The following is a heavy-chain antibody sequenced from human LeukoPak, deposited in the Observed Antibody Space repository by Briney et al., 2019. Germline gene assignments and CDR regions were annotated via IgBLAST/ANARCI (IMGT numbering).Heavy chain of an antibody. CDR2: INQEGSMT. Sequence: GGSLRLSCAASGFTFSSYWMSWVRQAPGKGLEWVANINQEGSMTQYVDSVKGRFTISRDNSKNTLYLQMNSLRAEDTAVYYCARSEMGSGDYWGQGTLVTVSS. CDR1: GFTFSSYW. J-gene: IGHJ4*02. V-gene: IGHV3-7*01. D-gene: IGHD5-24*01. CDR3: ARSEMGSGDY.